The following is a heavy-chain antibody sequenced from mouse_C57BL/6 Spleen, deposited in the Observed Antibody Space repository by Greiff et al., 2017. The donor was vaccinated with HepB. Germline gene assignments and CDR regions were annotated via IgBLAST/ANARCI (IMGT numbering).Heavy chain of an antibody. V-gene: IGHV1-61*01. CDR2: IYPSDSET. J-gene: IGHJ3*01. CDR1: GYTFTSYW. CDR3: AREGDSPFAY. Sequence: VQLQQSGAELVRPGSSVKLSCKASGYTFTSYWMDWVKQRPGQGLEWIGNIYPSDSETHYNQKFKDKATLTVDKSSSTAYMQLSSLTSEDSAVYYCAREGDSPFAYWGQGTLVTVSA. D-gene: IGHD3-2*01.